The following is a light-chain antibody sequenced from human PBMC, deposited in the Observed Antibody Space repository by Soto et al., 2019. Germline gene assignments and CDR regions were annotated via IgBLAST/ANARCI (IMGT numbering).Light chain of an antibody. CDR1: QSISNH. Sequence: IQMPQSPSSLSASVEDRVIITCRASQSISNHLNWYQQKPGKAPKLLIYDASNLETGVPSRFSGSGSGTDFTFTISSLQPEDIATYYCQHCDSLPLTFGQGTRLEIK. CDR2: DAS. CDR3: QHCDSLPLT. V-gene: IGKV1-33*01. J-gene: IGKJ5*01.